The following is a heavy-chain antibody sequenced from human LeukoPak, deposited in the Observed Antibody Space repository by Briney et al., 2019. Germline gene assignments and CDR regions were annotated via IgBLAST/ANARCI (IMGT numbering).Heavy chain of an antibody. CDR1: GGSISSGGYY. CDR2: IYHSGST. V-gene: IGHV4-30-2*01. J-gene: IGHJ4*02. D-gene: IGHD5-24*01. CDR3: ARVKDNYDFDY. Sequence: SQTLSLTCTVSGGSISSGGYYWSWIRQPPGKGLEWIGYIYHSGSTYYNPSLKSRVTISVDRSKNQFSLKLSSVTAADTAVYYCARVKDNYDFDYWGQGTLVTVSS.